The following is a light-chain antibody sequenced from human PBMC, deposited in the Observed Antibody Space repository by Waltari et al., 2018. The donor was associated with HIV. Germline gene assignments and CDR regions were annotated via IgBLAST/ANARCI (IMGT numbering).Light chain of an antibody. CDR1: SSDVGGYDY. Sequence: QSALTQPRSVSGSPGQSVTISCTGTSSDVGGYDYVSWYQQHPGEAPKLIIYDVSKRPSGVPDSFSGSKSGNTASLTISGLQAEDEADYYCCSYAGSDTFVLFGGGTKVTVL. CDR3: CSYAGSDTFVL. J-gene: IGLJ2*01. V-gene: IGLV2-11*01. CDR2: DVS.